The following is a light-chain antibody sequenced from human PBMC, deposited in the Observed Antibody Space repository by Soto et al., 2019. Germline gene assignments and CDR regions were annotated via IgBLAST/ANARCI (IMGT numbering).Light chain of an antibody. CDR3: AAWDDSLSGSV. J-gene: IGLJ1*01. CDR2: SNN. V-gene: IGLV1-47*02. CDR1: SSNIGSNY. Sequence: QSVLTQPPSASGTPGQRVTISCSGSSSNIGSNYVYWYQQLPGTAPKLLIYSNNQWPSGVPDRFSGSKSGTSASLAISGLRSEDEADYYCAAWDDSLSGSVFGTGTKVTVL.